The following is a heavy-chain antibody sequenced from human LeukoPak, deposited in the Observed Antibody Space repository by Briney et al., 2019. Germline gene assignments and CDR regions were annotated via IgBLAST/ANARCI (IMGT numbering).Heavy chain of an antibody. D-gene: IGHD6-6*01. CDR1: GFTFSSYA. CDR3: ARVTSPDYFDY. J-gene: IGHJ4*02. Sequence: GRSLRLSCAASGFTFSSYAMHWVRQAPGKGLEWVAVISYDGSNNYYADSVKGRFTSSRDNSKNTLYLQMNSLRAEDTAVYYCARVTSPDYFDYWGQGTLVTVSS. V-gene: IGHV3-30*04. CDR2: ISYDGSNN.